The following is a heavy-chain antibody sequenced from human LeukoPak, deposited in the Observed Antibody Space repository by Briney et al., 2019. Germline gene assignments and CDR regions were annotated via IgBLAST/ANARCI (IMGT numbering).Heavy chain of an antibody. D-gene: IGHD3-10*01. CDR1: GYTFTSYG. J-gene: IGHJ6*02. CDR2: ISAYNGNT. V-gene: IGHV1-18*01. Sequence: GASVKVSCKASGYTFTSYGISWVRQAPGQGLEWMGWISAYNGNTNYAQKLQGRVTMTTDTSTSTAYMELRSLRSDDTAVYYCARDLGTTMVRGSKSASRYGMDVWGQGTTVTVSS. CDR3: ARDLGTTMVRGSKSASRYGMDV.